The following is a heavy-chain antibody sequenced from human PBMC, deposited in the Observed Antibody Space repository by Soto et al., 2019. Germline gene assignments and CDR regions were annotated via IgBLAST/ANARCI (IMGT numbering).Heavy chain of an antibody. V-gene: IGHV4-39*01. Sequence: QLQLQESGPGLVKPSETLSLTCSVSGGSITSSANYWGWIRQPPGKGLEWIGNIYFSGRTQYNPSLQSRVTTSLDTPKKQFSLKLTSVTAADTAMYYCARRPTSDWNLFDFWGQGTLVTVSS. CDR1: GGSITSSANY. CDR3: ARRPTSDWNLFDF. J-gene: IGHJ4*02. CDR2: IYFSGRT. D-gene: IGHD1-7*01.